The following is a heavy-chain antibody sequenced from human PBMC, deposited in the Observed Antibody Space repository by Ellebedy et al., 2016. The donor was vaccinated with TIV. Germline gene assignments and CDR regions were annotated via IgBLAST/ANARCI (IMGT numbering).Heavy chain of an antibody. J-gene: IGHJ4*02. D-gene: IGHD4-17*01. CDR1: GFTFSSYG. Sequence: GESLKISCAASGFTFSSYGMNWVRQAPGKGLEWVSAFSGSDGNTYYADSVKGRFTISRDNSRNTLYLQMNSLRDEDTAMYYCARRYGDYVGSFEYWGQGTLVTVSS. V-gene: IGHV3-23*01. CDR3: ARRYGDYVGSFEY. CDR2: FSGSDGNT.